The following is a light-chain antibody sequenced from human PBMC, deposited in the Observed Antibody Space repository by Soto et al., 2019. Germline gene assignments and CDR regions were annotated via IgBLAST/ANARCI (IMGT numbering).Light chain of an antibody. CDR1: SSDVGGYNF. CDR2: EVS. J-gene: IGLJ3*02. CDR3: SSYTLRNTLVL. V-gene: IGLV2-14*01. Sequence: QSALTQPASVSGSPGQSITISCTGTSSDVGGYNFVSWYQQHPGKAPRLIIYEVSSRPSGVSYRFSGSKSGNTASLAISGLQAEDEADYYCSSYTLRNTLVLFGEGTKLTVL.